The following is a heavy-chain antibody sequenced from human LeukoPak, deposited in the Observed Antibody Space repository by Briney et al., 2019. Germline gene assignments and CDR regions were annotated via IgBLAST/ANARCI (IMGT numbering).Heavy chain of an antibody. CDR2: MSSSGSTI. V-gene: IGHV3-11*01. J-gene: IGHJ4*02. CDR3: ARGDIDYVWGSYHPFDY. CDR1: GFTFSDYY. Sequence: GGFLRLSCAASGFTFSDYYMSWIRQAPGKGLEWVSYMSSSGSTIYYADSVKGRFTISRDNAKNSLYLQMNSLRAEDTAVYYCARGDIDYVWGSYHPFDYWGQGTLVTVSS. D-gene: IGHD3-16*02.